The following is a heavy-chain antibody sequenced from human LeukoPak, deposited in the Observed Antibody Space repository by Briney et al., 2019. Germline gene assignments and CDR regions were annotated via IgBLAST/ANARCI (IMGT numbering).Heavy chain of an antibody. CDR3: ARSTVHDAFDI. CDR1: GYTFTSYD. D-gene: IGHD4-17*01. CDR2: ISAYNGNT. Sequence: ASVKVSCKASGYTFTSYDINWVRQATGQGLEWMGWISAYNGNTNYAQKLQGRVTMTTDTSTSTAYMELRSLRSDDTAVYYCARSTVHDAFDIWGQGTMVTVSS. J-gene: IGHJ3*02. V-gene: IGHV1-18*01.